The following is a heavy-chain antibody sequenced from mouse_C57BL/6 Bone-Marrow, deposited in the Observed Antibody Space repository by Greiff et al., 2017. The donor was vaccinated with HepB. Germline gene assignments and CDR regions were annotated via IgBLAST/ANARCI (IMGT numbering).Heavy chain of an antibody. D-gene: IGHD2-4*01. CDR1: GFTFSDYG. J-gene: IGHJ3*01. CDR2: ISSGSSSI. V-gene: IGHV5-17*01. CDR3: ASLPYDYDGAWFAY. Sequence: EVNVVESGGGLVKPGGSLKLSCAASGFTFSDYGMHWVRQAPEKGLEWVAYISSGSSSIYYADTVKGRFTISRDNAKNTLFLQMTSLRSEDTAMYYCASLPYDYDGAWFAYWGQGTLVTVSA.